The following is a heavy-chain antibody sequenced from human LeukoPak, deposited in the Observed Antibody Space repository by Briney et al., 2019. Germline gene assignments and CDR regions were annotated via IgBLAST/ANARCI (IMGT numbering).Heavy chain of an antibody. V-gene: IGHV3-7*01. CDR1: GFTFSDYW. Sequence: GGSLRLSCVASGFTFSDYWMTWVRQAPGKGLDCVANIKQDGSEKFYVDSVKGRFTISRDNAKNSLYLQMNSLRAEDTAVYYCARDGRFSYGAFDIWGQGTTVTVSS. CDR2: IKQDGSEK. CDR3: ARDGRFSYGAFDI. J-gene: IGHJ3*02. D-gene: IGHD3-3*01.